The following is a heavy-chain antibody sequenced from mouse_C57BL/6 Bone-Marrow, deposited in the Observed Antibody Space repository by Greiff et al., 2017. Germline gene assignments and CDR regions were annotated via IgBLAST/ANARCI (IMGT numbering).Heavy chain of an antibody. Sequence: EVKLVESGGGLVKPGGSLKLSCAASGFTFSSYTMSWVRQTPEKRLQWVAAISGGGGNTYYPDSVKGRFTISRDNDKNILYLQMSSLRSADTALYYCSRQVTTVLDTKYFDVWGTGTTVTVSS. CDR3: SRQVTTVLDTKYFDV. CDR2: ISGGGGNT. CDR1: GFTFSSYT. J-gene: IGHJ1*03. D-gene: IGHD1-1*01. V-gene: IGHV5-9*01.